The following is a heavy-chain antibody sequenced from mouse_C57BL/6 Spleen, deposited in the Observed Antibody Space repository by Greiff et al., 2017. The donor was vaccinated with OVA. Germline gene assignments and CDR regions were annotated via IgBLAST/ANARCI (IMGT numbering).Heavy chain of an antibody. Sequence: VQLKQPGAELVMPGASVKLSCKASGYTFTSYWMHWVKQRPGQGLEWIGEIDPSDSYTNYNQKFKGKSTLTVDKSSSTAYMQLSSLTSEDSAVYYCARQVDYGSLDYWGQGTSVTVSS. J-gene: IGHJ4*01. CDR1: GYTFTSYW. CDR2: IDPSDSYT. CDR3: ARQVDYGSLDY. D-gene: IGHD1-1*01. V-gene: IGHV1-69*01.